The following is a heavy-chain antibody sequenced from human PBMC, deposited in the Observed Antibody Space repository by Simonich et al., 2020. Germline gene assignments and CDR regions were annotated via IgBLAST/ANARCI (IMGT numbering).Heavy chain of an antibody. CDR3: ARGGLADRRIVYYYYMDV. CDR2: SIPILGIE. Sequence: QVQLVQSGAEVKKPGSSVKVSCKASGGTFSSYAISWVRQAPGQGLEWMGGSIPILGIENDAQKFQGRVTSTADKSKSTAYMELSSLRSEDTAVYYCARGGLADRRIVYYYYMDVWGKGTTVTVSS. D-gene: IGHD2-15*01. CDR1: GGTFSSYA. V-gene: IGHV1-69*09. J-gene: IGHJ6*03.